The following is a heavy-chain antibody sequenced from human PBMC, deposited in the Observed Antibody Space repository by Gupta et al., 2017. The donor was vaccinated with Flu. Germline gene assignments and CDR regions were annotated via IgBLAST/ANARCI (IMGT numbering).Heavy chain of an antibody. Sequence: QVQLVQSGAEVKKPGASVKVSCKASGYTFTSYYMHWVRQAPGQGLEWMGIINPSGGSTSYAQKFQGRVTMTRDTSTSTVYMELSSLRSEDTAVYYCARGYYDSSGYYIGFDYWGQGTLVTVSS. J-gene: IGHJ4*02. CDR1: GYTFTSYY. V-gene: IGHV1-46*01. CDR2: INPSGGST. D-gene: IGHD3-22*01. CDR3: ARGYYDSSGYYIGFDY.